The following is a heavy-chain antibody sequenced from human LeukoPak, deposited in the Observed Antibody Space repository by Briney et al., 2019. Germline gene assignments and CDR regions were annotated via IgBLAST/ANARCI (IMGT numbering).Heavy chain of an antibody. V-gene: IGHV3-21*01. D-gene: IGHD2-15*01. CDR3: ARAEPYCSGGSCYSDY. J-gene: IGHJ4*02. CDR2: ISSSSSYI. CDR1: GFTFSSYS. Sequence: NPGGSLRLSCAASGFTFSSYSMTWVRQAPGKGLEWVSSISSSSSYIYYADSVKGRFTISRDNAKNSLYLQMNSLRAEDTAVYYCARAEPYCSGGSCYSDYWGQGTLVTVSS.